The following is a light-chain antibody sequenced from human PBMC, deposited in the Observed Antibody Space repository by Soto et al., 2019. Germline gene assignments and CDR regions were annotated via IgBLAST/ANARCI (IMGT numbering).Light chain of an antibody. J-gene: IGKJ5*01. CDR2: GAS. V-gene: IGKV3-20*01. CDR3: HHYGYGRGA. Sequence: ENVLTQSPGTLSLSPGERVSLSCRASQSVTNNSLAWYQQKPGQPPRLLVYGASSRATGVPDRFSGSGSGTDFSLTIGRLEPEDFAVYYCHHYGYGRGAFGQGTRLEIK. CDR1: QSVTNNS.